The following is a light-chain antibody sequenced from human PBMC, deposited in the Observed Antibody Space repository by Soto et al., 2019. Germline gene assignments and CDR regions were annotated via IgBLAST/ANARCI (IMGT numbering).Light chain of an antibody. V-gene: IGLV2-14*01. J-gene: IGLJ1*01. CDR2: EVT. CDR3: SSYTSSSTLV. Sequence: QSALTQPASVSGSPGQSITISCTGTSSDVGGYNYVSWYQQYPGKVPKLMIYEVTNRPSGVSSRFSGSKSGDTASLTISGLQPDDEADYYCSSYTSSSTLVFGTGTKVTVL. CDR1: SSDVGGYNY.